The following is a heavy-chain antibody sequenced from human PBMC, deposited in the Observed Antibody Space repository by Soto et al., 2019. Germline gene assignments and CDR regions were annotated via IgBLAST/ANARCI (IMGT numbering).Heavy chain of an antibody. J-gene: IGHJ5*02. Sequence: ASETPSPTCTVSCGSLSSSTFYWGWVRPPPGKGLEWIGAMYYTGNKNYNPSLESRVTMSVDTSKNQFSLKLSSVTPTDTAVYYCARRSSSSLGSLFDPWGRGILVTVSS. CDR2: MYYTGNK. V-gene: IGHV4-39*01. CDR3: ARRSSSSLGSLFDP. D-gene: IGHD6-6*01. CDR1: CGSLSSSTFY.